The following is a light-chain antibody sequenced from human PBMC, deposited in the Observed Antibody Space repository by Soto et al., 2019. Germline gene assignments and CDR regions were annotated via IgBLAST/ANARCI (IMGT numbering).Light chain of an antibody. CDR3: QQSYSTPRT. CDR2: ATS. Sequence: DIQITQSPSSLSASVVERFFIPCGASQSIRTYLNWYQQKPGQAPKVLISATSNLQTGVPSRFSGSGSGTDFTLTISSLQPEDFGTYYCQQSYSTPRTFGQGTKVDI. V-gene: IGKV1-39*01. CDR1: QSIRTY. J-gene: IGKJ1*01.